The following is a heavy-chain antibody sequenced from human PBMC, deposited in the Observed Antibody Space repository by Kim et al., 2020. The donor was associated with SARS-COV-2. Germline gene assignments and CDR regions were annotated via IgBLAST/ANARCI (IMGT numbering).Heavy chain of an antibody. CDR1: GGTFSSYA. D-gene: IGHD2-2*01. CDR3: ARDGCSSTSCHDAFDI. CDR2: IIPIFGTA. J-gene: IGHJ3*02. V-gene: IGHV1-69*06. Sequence: SVKVSCKASGGTFSSYAISWVRQAPGQGLEWMGGIIPIFGTANYAQKFQGRVTITADKSTSTAYMELSSLRSEDTAVYYCARDGCSSTSCHDAFDIWGQGTMVTVSS.